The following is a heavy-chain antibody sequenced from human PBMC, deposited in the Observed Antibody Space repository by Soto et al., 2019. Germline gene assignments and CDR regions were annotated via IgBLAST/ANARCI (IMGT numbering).Heavy chain of an antibody. J-gene: IGHJ4*02. CDR1: GGTFSSYA. D-gene: IGHD3-22*01. Sequence: GSSVNVSCKASGGTFSSYAISWVRQAPGQGLEWMGGIIPIFGTANYAQKFQGRVTMTRDTSTSTVYMELSSLRSEDTAVYYCARDPDYYDSSGYLNSFDYWGQGTLVTVSS. CDR2: IIPIFGTA. V-gene: IGHV1-69*05. CDR3: ARDPDYYDSSGYLNSFDY.